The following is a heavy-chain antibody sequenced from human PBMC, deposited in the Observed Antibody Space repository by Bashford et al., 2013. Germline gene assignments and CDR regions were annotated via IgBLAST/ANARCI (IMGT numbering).Heavy chain of an antibody. V-gene: IGHV4-38-2*01. CDR3: AILGYYYGMDV. Sequence: SSXTLSLTCAVSGYSISSGYYWGWIRQSPGKGLEWIGCIYHSGSTYYNPSLKSRVTISVDTSKNQFSLKLSSVTAADTAVYYCAILGYYYGMDVWGQGTTVTVSS. J-gene: IGHJ6*02. D-gene: IGHD7-27*01. CDR1: GYSISSGYY. CDR2: IYHSGST.